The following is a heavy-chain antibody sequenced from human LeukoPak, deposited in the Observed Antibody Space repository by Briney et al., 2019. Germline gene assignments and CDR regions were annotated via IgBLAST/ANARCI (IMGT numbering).Heavy chain of an antibody. D-gene: IGHD3-10*01. V-gene: IGHV1-69*01. CDR3: ARTVLLSYYYYGMDV. CDR1: GGTFSSYA. CDR2: IIPIFGTA. Sequence: SVNVSCKASGGTFSSYAISWVRQAPGQGLEWMGGIIPIFGTANYAQKFQGRVTITADESTSTAYMELSSLRSEDTAVYYCARTVLLSYYYYGMDVWGQGTTVTVSS. J-gene: IGHJ6*02.